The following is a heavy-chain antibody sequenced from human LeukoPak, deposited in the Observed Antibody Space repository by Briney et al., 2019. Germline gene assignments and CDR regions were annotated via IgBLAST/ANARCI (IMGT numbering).Heavy chain of an antibody. Sequence: SETLSLTCTVSGGSISSSSYYWGWIRQPPGKGLEWIGYIYYSGSTNYNPSLKSRVTISVDTSKNQFSLKLSSVTAADTAVYYCGALSGYSLSIDYWGQGTLVTVSS. CDR1: GGSISSSSYY. J-gene: IGHJ4*02. V-gene: IGHV4-61*05. D-gene: IGHD3-3*01. CDR3: GALSGYSLSIDY. CDR2: IYYSGST.